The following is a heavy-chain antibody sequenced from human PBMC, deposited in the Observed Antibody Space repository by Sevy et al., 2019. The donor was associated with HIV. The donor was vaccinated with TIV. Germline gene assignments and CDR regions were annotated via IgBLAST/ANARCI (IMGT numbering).Heavy chain of an antibody. V-gene: IGHV4-59*12. J-gene: IGHJ4*02. CDR1: GDSISSYY. D-gene: IGHD6-13*01. CDR3: ARTISGSWFASVY. CDR2: IYNSAST. Sequence: SETLSLTCTVSGDSISSYYWSWIRQPPGKGLEWIGYIYNSASTNYNPYLKSRVTISADTSKNQFSLKLNSVTAADTAVYYCARTISGSWFASVYWGQGILVTVSS.